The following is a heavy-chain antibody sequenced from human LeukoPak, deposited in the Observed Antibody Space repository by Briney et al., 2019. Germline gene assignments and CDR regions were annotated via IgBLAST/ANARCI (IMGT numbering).Heavy chain of an antibody. D-gene: IGHD5-24*01. CDR2: ISSIST. J-gene: IGHJ4*02. Sequence: GGSLRLSCAASGFTFSDYYMNWIRQAPGKGVEWVSSISSISTYTAYADSLRGRFTISRDNSNNSLYLQMDSLRVEDTAVYYCARDLAPRSFDYWGQGTLVTVSS. V-gene: IGHV3-11*06. CDR3: ARDLAPRSFDY. CDR1: GFTFSDYY.